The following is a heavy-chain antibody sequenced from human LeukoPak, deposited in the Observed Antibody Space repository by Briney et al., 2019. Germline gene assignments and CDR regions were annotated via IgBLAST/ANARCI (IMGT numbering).Heavy chain of an antibody. Sequence: PSQTLSLTCTVSGGSISSGGYYWSWIRQPPGKGLEWIGEIYHSGSTNYNPSLKSRVTISVDKSKNQFSLKLSSVTAADTAVYYCARAYYRGPYSSGWYYWGQGTLVTVSS. J-gene: IGHJ4*02. CDR2: IYHSGST. V-gene: IGHV4-30-2*01. CDR3: ARAYYRGPYSSGWYY. D-gene: IGHD6-19*01. CDR1: GGSISSGGYY.